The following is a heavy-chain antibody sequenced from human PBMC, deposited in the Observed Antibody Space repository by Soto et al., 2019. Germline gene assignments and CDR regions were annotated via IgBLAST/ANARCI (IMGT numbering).Heavy chain of an antibody. CDR3: ARDGGSGSYGAFDI. D-gene: IGHD1-26*01. CDR2: IGTAGDP. J-gene: IGHJ3*02. CDR1: GFTFSSYD. Sequence: GGSLRLSCAASGFTFSSYDMHWVRQATGKGLEWVSAIGTAGDPYYPGSVKGRFTISRENAKNSLYLQMNSLRARDTAVYYCARDGGSGSYGAFDIWGQGTMVTVSS. V-gene: IGHV3-13*05.